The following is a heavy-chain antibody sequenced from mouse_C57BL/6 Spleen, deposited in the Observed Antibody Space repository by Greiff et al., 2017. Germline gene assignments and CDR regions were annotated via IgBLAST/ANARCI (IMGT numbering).Heavy chain of an antibody. CDR3: ARGFTTVVATLYYYAMDY. D-gene: IGHD1-1*01. CDR1: GFTFSSYG. Sequence: EVQVVESGGDLVKPGGSLKLSCAASGFTFSSYGMSWVRQTPDKRLEWVATISSGGSYTYYPDSVKGRFTISRDNAKNTLYLQMSSLKSEDTAMYYCARGFTTVVATLYYYAMDYWGQGTSVTVSS. J-gene: IGHJ4*01. V-gene: IGHV5-6*01. CDR2: ISSGGSYT.